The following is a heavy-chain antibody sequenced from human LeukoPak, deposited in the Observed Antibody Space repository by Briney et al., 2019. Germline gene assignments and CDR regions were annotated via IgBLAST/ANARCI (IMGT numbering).Heavy chain of an antibody. J-gene: IGHJ6*02. D-gene: IGHD3-9*01. CDR3: ARVACILRYFGWLPVPYYYYGMDV. CDR2: INHSGST. V-gene: IGHV4-34*01. CDR1: GGSFSAYY. Sequence: SETLSLTCAVYGGSFSAYYWSWIRQPPGKGLEWIWDINHSGSTNYNPSLKSRVTISVDTSKNQFSLELSSVTAADTAVYYCARVACILRYFGWLPVPYYYYGMDVWGQGTTVTVSS.